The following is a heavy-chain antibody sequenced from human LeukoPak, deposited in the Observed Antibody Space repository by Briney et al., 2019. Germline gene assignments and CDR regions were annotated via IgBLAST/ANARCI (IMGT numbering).Heavy chain of an antibody. D-gene: IGHD1-26*01. CDR3: ATLSRGDSGSYLVPFQH. Sequence: GASVKVSCKVSGYTLTELSMHWVRQAPGKGLEWMGGFDPEDGETIYAQKFQARVTMTEDTSTDTAYMELSSLRSEDTAVYYCATLSRGDSGSYLVPFQHWGQGTLVTVSS. J-gene: IGHJ1*01. CDR1: GYTLTELS. CDR2: FDPEDGET. V-gene: IGHV1-24*01.